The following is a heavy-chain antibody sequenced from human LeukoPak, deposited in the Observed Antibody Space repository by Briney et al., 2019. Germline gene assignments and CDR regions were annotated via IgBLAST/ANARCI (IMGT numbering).Heavy chain of an antibody. CDR2: IYYSGST. CDR3: ARVRWPAARHDAFDI. Sequence: SETLSLTCTVSGGSISSYYWSWIRQPPGKGLEWIGYIYYSGSTNYNPSLKSRVTISVDTSKNQFSLKLSSVTAADTAVYYCARVRWPAARHDAFDIWGQGTMVTVSS. CDR1: GGSISSYY. V-gene: IGHV4-59*01. J-gene: IGHJ3*02. D-gene: IGHD2-2*01.